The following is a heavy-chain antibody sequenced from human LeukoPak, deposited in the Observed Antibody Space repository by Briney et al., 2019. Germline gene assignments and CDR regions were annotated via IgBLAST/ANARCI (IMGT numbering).Heavy chain of an antibody. V-gene: IGHV4-30-2*01. Sequence: SETLSLTCAVSGGSISSGGHSWNWIRQPQGKGLEWIGYIYNSGSAYSNPSLKSRVTISVDLSKNQFSLKINSVTAADTAVYYCATEAVVGSDGFDYWGRGTLVTVSS. J-gene: IGHJ4*02. CDR3: ATEAVVGSDGFDY. D-gene: IGHD6-19*01. CDR1: GGSISSGGHS. CDR2: IYNSGSA.